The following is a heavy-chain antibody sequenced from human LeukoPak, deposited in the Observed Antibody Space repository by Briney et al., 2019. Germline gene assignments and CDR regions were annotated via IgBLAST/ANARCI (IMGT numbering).Heavy chain of an antibody. CDR2: IYSGGGT. D-gene: IGHD3-16*01. Sequence: GGSLRLSCAASGFTVSSNYMSWVRQAPGKGLEWVSVIYSGGGTYYADAVKGRFTISRDNSKNTLYLQMNSLRAGDTAVYYCARDHYVDAFDIWGLGTMVTVSS. CDR1: GFTVSSNY. J-gene: IGHJ3*02. CDR3: ARDHYVDAFDI. V-gene: IGHV3-66*01.